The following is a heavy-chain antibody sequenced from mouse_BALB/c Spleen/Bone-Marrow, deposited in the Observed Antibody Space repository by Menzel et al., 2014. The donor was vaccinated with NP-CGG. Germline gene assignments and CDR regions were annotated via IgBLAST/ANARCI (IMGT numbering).Heavy chain of an antibody. CDR1: VYTFTSYW. CDR2: INPSNGRT. J-gene: IGHJ2*01. CDR3: ARTYFDY. V-gene: IGHV1S81*02. Sequence: QVQLLQSGAELVKPGASVKLSCKASVYTFTSYWLHWVKQRPGQGLEWIGGINPSNGRTNYNEKFKSKATLTVDKSSSTAYMQLSSLTSEDSAGYYCARTYFDYWGEGTTLTVSA.